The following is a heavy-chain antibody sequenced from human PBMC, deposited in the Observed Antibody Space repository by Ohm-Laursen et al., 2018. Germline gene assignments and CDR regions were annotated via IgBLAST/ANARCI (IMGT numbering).Heavy chain of an antibody. J-gene: IGHJ4*02. Sequence: SLRLSCSASGFTFSSYAMSWVRQAPGKGLEWVSVISGSGGNTDYADSVKGRFTISRDNSKNTLYLQMNSLRAEDTAVYYCASTPYDFWSGYYPTFEYWGQGTLVTVSS. CDR3: ASTPYDFWSGYYPTFEY. D-gene: IGHD3-3*01. CDR1: GFTFSSYA. CDR2: ISGSGGNT. V-gene: IGHV3-23*01.